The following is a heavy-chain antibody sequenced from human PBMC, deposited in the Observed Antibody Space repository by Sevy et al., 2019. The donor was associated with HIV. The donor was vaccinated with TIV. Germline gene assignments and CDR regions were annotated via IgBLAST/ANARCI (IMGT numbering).Heavy chain of an antibody. CDR1: GGSFSGYY. Sequence: SETLSLTCAVYGGSFSGYYWSWIRQPPGKGLEWIGEINHSGSTNYNPSLKSRVTISVDTSKNQFSLKLSSVTAADTAVYYCARTRQQLVLPGIGYYMDVWGKGTTVTVSS. J-gene: IGHJ6*03. CDR2: INHSGST. CDR3: ARTRQQLVLPGIGYYMDV. V-gene: IGHV4-34*01. D-gene: IGHD6-13*01.